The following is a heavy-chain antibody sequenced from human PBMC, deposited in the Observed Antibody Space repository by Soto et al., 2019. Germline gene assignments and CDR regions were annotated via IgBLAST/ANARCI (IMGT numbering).Heavy chain of an antibody. CDR1: GFSFRSYG. V-gene: IGHV3-30*18. CDR2: ISDDQTDK. D-gene: IGHD1-7*01. Sequence: SGGSLRLSCAASGFSFRSYGMHWVRQAPGKGLEWLAGISDDQTDKYYTDSVKGRVIISRDNSKSTLHLQMNSLRVEDTGVYYCVKDPYSGELAGHLTWFDTWGHGTLVTVSS. J-gene: IGHJ5*01. CDR3: VKDPYSGELAGHLTWFDT.